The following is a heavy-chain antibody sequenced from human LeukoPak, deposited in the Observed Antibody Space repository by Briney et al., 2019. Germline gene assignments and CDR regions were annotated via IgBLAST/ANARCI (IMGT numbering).Heavy chain of an antibody. Sequence: GASLKVSCKASGYTFTIYGITWVRQAPGQGLEWMGRISTYSGNTNYARNLQGRVTMTTETSTTTAYMELRSLRSDDTAVYYCARGGVTNWLDSWGQGTLVTVSS. D-gene: IGHD3-10*01. CDR1: GYTFTIYG. V-gene: IGHV1-18*01. CDR2: ISTYSGNT. CDR3: ARGGVTNWLDS. J-gene: IGHJ5*01.